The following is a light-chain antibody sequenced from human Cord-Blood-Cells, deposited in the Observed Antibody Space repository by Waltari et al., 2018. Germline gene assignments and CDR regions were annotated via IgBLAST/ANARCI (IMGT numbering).Light chain of an antibody. CDR1: QSVSSN. CDR2: GAS. CDR3: QQYNNWPPLT. V-gene: IGKV3-15*01. Sequence: EIVMTQSPATLSVSPGERATLSCRASQSVSSNLAWSQQNPGQAPRLLIYGASTRATGIPARFSGSGSGTEFTLTISSLQSEDFAVYYCQQYNNWPPLTFGGGTKVEIK. J-gene: IGKJ4*01.